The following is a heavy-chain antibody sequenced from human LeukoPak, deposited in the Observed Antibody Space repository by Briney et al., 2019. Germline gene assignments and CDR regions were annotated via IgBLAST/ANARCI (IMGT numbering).Heavy chain of an antibody. CDR2: INLSGHT. D-gene: IGHD5-12*01. CDR3: ARQVATKGEWAFDI. Sequence: LRLPCAASGITFSDYYMSWIRQAPGKGLEWIGSINLSGHTYYNPSLKSRVTISVDRSKNQFSLKLRSVTAADTAVYYCARQVATKGEWAFDIWGQGTMVTASS. CDR1: GITFSDYY. J-gene: IGHJ3*02. V-gene: IGHV4-38-2*01.